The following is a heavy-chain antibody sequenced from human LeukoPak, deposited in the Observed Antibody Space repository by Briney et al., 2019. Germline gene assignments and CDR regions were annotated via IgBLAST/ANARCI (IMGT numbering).Heavy chain of an antibody. CDR3: ARGMYCSGGSYYSCYYFDY. V-gene: IGHV4-34*01. Sequence: SETLSLTSAVYGGSFSGYYWSWIRQPPGKGLEWIGEINHSGSTNYNPSLKSRVTISVDTSKNQFSLKLSSVTAADTAVYYCARGMYCSGGSYYSCYYFDYWGQGTLVTVSS. CDR1: GGSFSGYY. CDR2: INHSGST. D-gene: IGHD2-15*01. J-gene: IGHJ4*02.